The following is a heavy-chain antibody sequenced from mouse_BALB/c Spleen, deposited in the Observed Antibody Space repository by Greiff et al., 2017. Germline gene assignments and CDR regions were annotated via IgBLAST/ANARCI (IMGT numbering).Heavy chain of an antibody. V-gene: IGHV2-9-2*01. D-gene: IGHD2-1*01. Sequence: QVQLKQSGPGLVAPSQSLSITCTVSGFSLTSYDISWIRQPPGKGLEWLGVIWTGGGTNYNSAFMSRLSISKDNSKSQVFLKMNSLQTDDTAIYYCVRDSTGPFLFDYWGQGTTLTVSS. CDR2: IWTGGGT. CDR1: GFSLTSYD. J-gene: IGHJ2*01. CDR3: VRDSTGPFLFDY.